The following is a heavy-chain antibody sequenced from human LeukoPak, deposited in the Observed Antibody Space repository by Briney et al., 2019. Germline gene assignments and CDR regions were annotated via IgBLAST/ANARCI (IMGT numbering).Heavy chain of an antibody. CDR3: ARDSSSWGEWYRNYFDY. CDR2: ISAYNGNT. Sequence: EASVKVSCKASGYTFTSYGISWVRQAPGQGLEWMGWISAYNGNTNYAQKLQGRVTMTTDTSTSTAYMELRSLRSDDTAVYYCARDSSSWGEWYRNYFDYWGQGTLVTVSS. D-gene: IGHD6-13*01. CDR1: GYTFTSYG. J-gene: IGHJ4*02. V-gene: IGHV1-18*01.